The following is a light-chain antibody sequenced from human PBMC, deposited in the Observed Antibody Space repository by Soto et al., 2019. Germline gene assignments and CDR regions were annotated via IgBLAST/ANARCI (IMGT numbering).Light chain of an antibody. CDR2: EVN. V-gene: IGLV2-14*01. Sequence: QSALTQPASLSGSPEQSITISCTGTSSDIGTYDYVSWFQQHPGKAPKLMISEVNNRPSGVSNRFSGSKSGNTAYLTISGLQVEDEAVYFCVSYTTASTRVFGTGTKVTVL. CDR3: VSYTTASTRV. CDR1: SSDIGTYDY. J-gene: IGLJ1*01.